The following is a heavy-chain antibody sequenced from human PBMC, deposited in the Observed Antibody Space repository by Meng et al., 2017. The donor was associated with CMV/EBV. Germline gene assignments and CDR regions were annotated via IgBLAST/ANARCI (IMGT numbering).Heavy chain of an antibody. J-gene: IGHJ6*02. CDR2: IYLGDSDT. CDR1: GYSFTSYW. Sequence: GESLKISCKGSGYSFTSYWIGWVRQMPGKGLEWVGIIYLGDSDTRYSPSFQGQVTITADKSINTAYLPWSSLKASDTAMYYCARPGLYYGMDVWGQGTTVTVSS. CDR3: ARPGLYYGMDV. V-gene: IGHV5-51*01.